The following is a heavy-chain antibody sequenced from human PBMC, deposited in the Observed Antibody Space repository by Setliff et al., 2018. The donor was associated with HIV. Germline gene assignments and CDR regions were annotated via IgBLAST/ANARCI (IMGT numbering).Heavy chain of an antibody. CDR1: GGSFSGYY. CDR2: INHSGST. V-gene: IGHV4-34*01. Sequence: SETLSLTCDVSGGSFSGYYWSWIRQPPGKGLEWIGEINHSGSTNYNPSLKSRVTISVDTSTRQFSLKLRSVTAADTAIYYCVRGPQLTTTPYFYYYYMDVWGEGTTVTVSS. J-gene: IGHJ6*03. CDR3: VRGPQLTTTPYFYYYYMDV. D-gene: IGHD1-1*01.